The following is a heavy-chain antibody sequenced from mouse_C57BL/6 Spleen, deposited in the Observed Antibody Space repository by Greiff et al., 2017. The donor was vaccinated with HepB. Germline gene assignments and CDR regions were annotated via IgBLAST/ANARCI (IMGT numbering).Heavy chain of an antibody. J-gene: IGHJ2*01. Sequence: QVQLKESGAELARPGASVKLSCKASGYTFTSYGISWVKQRTGQGLEWIGEIYPRSGNTYYNEKFKGKATLTADKSSSTAYMELRSLTSEDSAVYFCARRAYDGYPYYFDYWGQGTTLTVSS. CDR1: GYTFTSYG. V-gene: IGHV1-81*01. D-gene: IGHD2-3*01. CDR3: ARRAYDGYPYYFDY. CDR2: IYPRSGNT.